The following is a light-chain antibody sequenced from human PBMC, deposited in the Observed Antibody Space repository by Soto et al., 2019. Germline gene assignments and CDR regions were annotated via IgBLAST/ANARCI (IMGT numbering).Light chain of an antibody. Sequence: QSVLTQPPSVSAAPGQKVTISCSGSSSNIGNNYVSWYQQLPGTAPKLLIYENNKRPSGIPDRFSGSKSGTSATLGITGLQTGDDADYYCGTWDSSLSAYVFGNGPKATVL. V-gene: IGLV1-51*02. CDR2: ENN. CDR1: SSNIGNNY. J-gene: IGLJ1*01. CDR3: GTWDSSLSAYV.